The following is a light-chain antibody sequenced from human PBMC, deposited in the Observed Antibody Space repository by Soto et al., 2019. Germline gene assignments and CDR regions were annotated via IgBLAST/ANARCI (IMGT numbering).Light chain of an antibody. CDR3: QQENSFPLT. CDR2: PAS. Sequence: DIQMTQSPSPVSASVEDRVTITCRASQAIGYWLAWYQQKPGKAPKLLIYPASNLQSEVPSRFSGSGSWTDFTLTFSSLQPEDFGIYYCQQENSFPLTFGGGTKVEIK. V-gene: IGKV1-12*01. J-gene: IGKJ4*01. CDR1: QAIGYW.